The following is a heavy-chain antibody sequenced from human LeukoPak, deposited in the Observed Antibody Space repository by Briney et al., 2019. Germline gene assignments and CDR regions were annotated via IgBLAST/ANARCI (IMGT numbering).Heavy chain of an antibody. CDR2: IRSDGTYI. D-gene: IGHD1/OR15-1a*01. J-gene: IGHJ4*02. V-gene: IGHV3-74*01. CDR3: VKDDGNNGIDD. Sequence: GGSLRLSCAASGFTFSRYWMHWVRQAPGKGLVWVARIRSDGTYISYADYVKGRFTISRDNAKSTLYLQMNSLRAEDTAVYFCVKDDGNNGIDDWGQGTLVSVFS. CDR1: GFTFSRYW.